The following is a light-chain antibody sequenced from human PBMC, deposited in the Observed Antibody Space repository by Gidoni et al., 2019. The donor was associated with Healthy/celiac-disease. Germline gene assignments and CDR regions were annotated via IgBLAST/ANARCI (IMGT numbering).Light chain of an antibody. CDR3: QQHGSSPRT. CDR1: QSVSSSY. CDR2: GAS. Sequence: ELVLPHSPGTLSVSPVERANLACRASQSVSSSYLAWYQQKPGQAPRLLIYGASSSATGIPDRSSGSGSGTAFTPPISSLEPADFAVYYCQQHGSSPRTFGQGTKVEIK. V-gene: IGKV3-20*01. J-gene: IGKJ1*01.